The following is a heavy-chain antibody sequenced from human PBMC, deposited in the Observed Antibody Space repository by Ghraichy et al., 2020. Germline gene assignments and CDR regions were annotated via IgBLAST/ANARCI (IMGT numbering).Heavy chain of an antibody. D-gene: IGHD2-8*01. CDR1: GGSLNSDSYY. CDR2: VYSSGGS. J-gene: IGHJ4*02. Sequence: SETLSLTCTVSGGSLNSDSYYWGWIRQPPGKGLEWIGSVYSSGGSFYSPSLKSRVTISLDTSRSQFSLQLSSVTAAATSLYYCARRNPGVPREVDYWGQGTLVTVSS. V-gene: IGHV4-39*01. CDR3: ARRNPGVPREVDY.